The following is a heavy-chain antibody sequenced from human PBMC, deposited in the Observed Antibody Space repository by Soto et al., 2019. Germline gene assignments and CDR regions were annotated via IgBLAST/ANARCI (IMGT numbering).Heavy chain of an antibody. Sequence: QVQLQESGPGLVKPSQTLSLTCTVSGGSISSGGYYWSWIRQHPGKGLEWIGYIYYSGSTYYNPSLKSRVTISVDASKNQFSLKLSSVTAADTAVYYCARVRYCSGGSCYPRVDPWGQGTLVTVSS. D-gene: IGHD2-15*01. CDR3: ARVRYCSGGSCYPRVDP. CDR1: GGSISSGGYY. V-gene: IGHV4-31*03. J-gene: IGHJ5*02. CDR2: IYYSGST.